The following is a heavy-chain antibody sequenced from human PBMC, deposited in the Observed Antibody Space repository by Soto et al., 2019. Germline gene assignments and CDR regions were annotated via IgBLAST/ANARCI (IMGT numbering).Heavy chain of an antibody. Sequence: QVQLVQSGAEVKKPGPSVKVSCKASGATFTSYAISWLRQAPGQGLEWMGGIIPIFGTANYAQKFQGRVTITADKSTSTAYMELSSLRSEDTAVYYCARFQAGVATSLDYWGQGTLVTVSS. CDR2: IIPIFGTA. V-gene: IGHV1-69*06. J-gene: IGHJ4*02. CDR3: ARFQAGVATSLDY. CDR1: GATFTSYA. D-gene: IGHD5-12*01.